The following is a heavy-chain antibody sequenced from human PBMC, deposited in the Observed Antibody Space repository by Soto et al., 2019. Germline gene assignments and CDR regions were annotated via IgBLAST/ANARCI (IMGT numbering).Heavy chain of an antibody. V-gene: IGHV3-33*01. CDR2: IWYDGSNK. Sequence: QVQLVESGGGVVQPGRSLRLSCAASGFTFSSYGMHWVRQAPGKGLEWVAVIWYDGSNKYYADSVKGRFTISRDNSKNTVYLQMNSLRAEDTAVYYCASSYGDSFDYWGQGTLVTVSS. CDR3: ASSYGDSFDY. CDR1: GFTFSSYG. J-gene: IGHJ4*02. D-gene: IGHD4-17*01.